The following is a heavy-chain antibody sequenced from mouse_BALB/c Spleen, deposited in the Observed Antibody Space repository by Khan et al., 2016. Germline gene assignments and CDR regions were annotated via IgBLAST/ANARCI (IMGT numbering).Heavy chain of an antibody. CDR2: INTYTGEP. CDR3: ARYRYYYGSSKYFDV. V-gene: IGHV9-3-1*01. Sequence: QIQLVQSGPELKKPGETVKISCKASGYTFTNYGMNWVKQAPGKDLKWMGWINTYTGEPTYADDFKGRFAFSLETSASLAYLQINNLRNEDTATYFCARYRYYYGSSKYFDVWGAGTTVTVSS. D-gene: IGHD1-1*01. CDR1: GYTFTNYG. J-gene: IGHJ1*01.